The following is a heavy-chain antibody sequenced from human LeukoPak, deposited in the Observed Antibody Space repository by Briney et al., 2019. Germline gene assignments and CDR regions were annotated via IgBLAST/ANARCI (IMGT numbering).Heavy chain of an antibody. J-gene: IGHJ4*02. Sequence: SETLSLTCTVSGGSISSYDWSWIRQPPGNGLEWIGYIYYSGSTNYNPSLKSRVTISVDTSKNQFSLKLSSVTAADTAVYYCARGSGYFDYWGQGTLVTVSS. CDR2: IYYSGST. V-gene: IGHV4-59*08. D-gene: IGHD6-19*01. CDR1: GGSISSYD. CDR3: ARGSGYFDY.